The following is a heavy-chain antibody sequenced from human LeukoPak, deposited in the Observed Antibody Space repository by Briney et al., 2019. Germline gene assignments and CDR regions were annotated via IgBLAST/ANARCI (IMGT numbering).Heavy chain of an antibody. J-gene: IGHJ3*02. Sequence: GGSLRLSCAASGFTFSSYSMNWVRQAPGKGLEWVSSISSSSSYIYYADSVKGRFTISRDNAKNSLYLQMNSLRAEDTAVYYCARGWVVVPVDKARDAFDIWGQGTMVTVSS. V-gene: IGHV3-21*01. D-gene: IGHD2-2*01. CDR3: ARGWVVVPVDKARDAFDI. CDR2: ISSSSSYI. CDR1: GFTFSSYS.